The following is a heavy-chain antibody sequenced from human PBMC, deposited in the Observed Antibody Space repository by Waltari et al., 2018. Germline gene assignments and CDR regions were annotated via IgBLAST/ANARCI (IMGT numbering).Heavy chain of an antibody. J-gene: IGHJ3*02. Sequence: EVQLVESGGGLVQPGGSLRLSCAASGFTVSSNYMSWVRQSPGKGLEWVSVIYSGGSTYYADSVKGRFTISRHNSKNTLYLQMNSLRAEDTAVYYCARFVSRWEPSAYDACDIWGQGTMVTVSS. CDR2: IYSGGST. V-gene: IGHV3-53*04. CDR3: ARFVSRWEPSAYDACDI. D-gene: IGHD1-26*01. CDR1: GFTVSSNY.